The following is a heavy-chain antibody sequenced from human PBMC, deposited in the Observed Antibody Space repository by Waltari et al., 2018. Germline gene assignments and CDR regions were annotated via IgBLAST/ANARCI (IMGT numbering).Heavy chain of an antibody. Sequence: EVQLVESGGGLVQPGGSLRLSCAASGFTFSSYWMHWVHQGPGKGLVWVSRINSDGSNTDYADFVKGRFTISRDNAKNTLYLQVNSLRAEDTAVYYCARGRYDFWSGYYTGYFDYWGQGTLVTVSS. D-gene: IGHD3-3*01. CDR2: INSDGSNT. CDR1: GFTFSSYW. CDR3: ARGRYDFWSGYYTGYFDY. V-gene: IGHV3-74*01. J-gene: IGHJ4*02.